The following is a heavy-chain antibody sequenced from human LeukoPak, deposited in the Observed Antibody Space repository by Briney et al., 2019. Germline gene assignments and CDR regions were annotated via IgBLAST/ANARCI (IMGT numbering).Heavy chain of an antibody. CDR1: GGSISSYY. Sequence: SGTLSLTCTVSGGSISSYYWSWIRQPPGKGLEWIGYIYTSGSTNYNPSLKSRVTISVDTSKNQFSLKLSSVTAADMAVYYCARHPTDFWSGAHYYMDVWGKGTTVTVSS. V-gene: IGHV4-4*09. CDR3: ARHPTDFWSGAHYYMDV. D-gene: IGHD3-3*01. J-gene: IGHJ6*03. CDR2: IYTSGST.